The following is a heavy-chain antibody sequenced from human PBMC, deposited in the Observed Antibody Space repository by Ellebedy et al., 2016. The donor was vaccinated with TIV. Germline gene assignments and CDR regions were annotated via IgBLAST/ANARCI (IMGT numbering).Heavy chain of an antibody. CDR3: ARDRNEGLYGGNSEWYFDL. D-gene: IGHD4-23*01. CDR2: IIPILGIA. J-gene: IGHJ2*01. V-gene: IGHV1-69*04. CDR1: GGTFSSYA. Sequence: SVKVSXKASGGTFSSYAISWVRQAPGQGLEWMRRIIPILGIANYAQKFQGRVTITADKSTSTAYMELSSLRSEDTAVYYCARDRNEGLYGGNSEWYFDLWGRGTLVTVSS.